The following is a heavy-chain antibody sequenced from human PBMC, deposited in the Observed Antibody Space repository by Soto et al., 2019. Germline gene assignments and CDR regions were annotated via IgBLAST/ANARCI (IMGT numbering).Heavy chain of an antibody. CDR1: GGSISSYY. Sequence: SETLSLTCPVSGGSISSYYLSWIRQPPGKGLEWIGYIYYSGSTNYNPSLKSRVTISVDTSKNQFSLKLSSVTAADTAVYYCARGGIVVVPAAKAISNWFDPWGQGTLVTVSS. CDR2: IYYSGST. V-gene: IGHV4-59*01. D-gene: IGHD2-2*01. CDR3: ARGGIVVVPAAKAISNWFDP. J-gene: IGHJ5*02.